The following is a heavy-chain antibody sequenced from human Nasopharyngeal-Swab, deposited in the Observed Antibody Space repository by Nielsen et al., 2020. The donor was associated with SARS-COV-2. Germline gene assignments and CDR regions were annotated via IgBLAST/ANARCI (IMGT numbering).Heavy chain of an antibody. J-gene: IGHJ4*02. CDR3: ARLPSGWGRRDVDY. CDR2: ISSSVSYI. CDR1: GFTFSTYS. D-gene: IGHD6-19*01. Sequence: GESLKISCAASGFTFSTYSMIWVRQAPAKGLEWVSWISSSVSYIYYADSVKGRFTISRDNAKNALYLQMSSLRDEDTAVYYCARLPSGWGRRDVDYWGQGTLVTVSS. V-gene: IGHV3-21*06.